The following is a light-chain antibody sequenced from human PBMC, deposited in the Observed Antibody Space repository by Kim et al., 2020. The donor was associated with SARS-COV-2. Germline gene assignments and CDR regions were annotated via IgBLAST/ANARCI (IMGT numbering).Light chain of an antibody. Sequence: DVQMTQSPSTLSASVGDRVTITCRASQSVSTWLAWYQHKPGKAPKLLIYKASNLESGVPSRFSGSGSGTEFTLTISSLQAEDFATYCCQQYNSGWTFGQGTEVDIK. CDR3: QQYNSGWT. V-gene: IGKV1-5*03. CDR1: QSVSTW. CDR2: KAS. J-gene: IGKJ1*01.